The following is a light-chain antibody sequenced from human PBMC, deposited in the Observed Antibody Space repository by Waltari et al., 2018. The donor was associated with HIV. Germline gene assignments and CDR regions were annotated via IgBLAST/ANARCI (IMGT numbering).Light chain of an antibody. Sequence: QSALTQPRSVSGSPGQSVTMSCSGTSSDVGGYKYVSWYQQHPGQAPKLLIDDGNKRPAGVSDRFSGSKSGNTASLTISGLQVEDEADYYCCSYAGSYTYVVLGGGTKLTVL. J-gene: IGLJ2*01. CDR3: CSYAGSYTYVV. V-gene: IGLV2-11*01. CDR1: SSDVGGYKY. CDR2: DGN.